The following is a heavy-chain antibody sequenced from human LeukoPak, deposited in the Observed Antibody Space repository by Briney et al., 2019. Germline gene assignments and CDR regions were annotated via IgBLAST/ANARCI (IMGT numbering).Heavy chain of an antibody. CDR2: IGGSAGNT. Sequence: GGSLRLSCGASGFTFSNYAMSWVRHAPGKGLEWVSAIGGSAGNTYYADSVKGRFTISRDNSKNTLYLQMNSLRAEDTAVYYCAKLSSSWYNDYWGQGTLVTVSS. V-gene: IGHV3-23*01. CDR3: AKLSSSWYNDY. D-gene: IGHD6-13*01. CDR1: GFTFSNYA. J-gene: IGHJ4*02.